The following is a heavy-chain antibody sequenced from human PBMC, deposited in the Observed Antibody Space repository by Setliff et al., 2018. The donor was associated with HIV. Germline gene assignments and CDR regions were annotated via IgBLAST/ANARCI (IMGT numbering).Heavy chain of an antibody. CDR3: ARSYCGGGLCFRGLDL. CDR2: IYYSGST. Sequence: SETLSLTCSVSGGSISSGGYYWSWIRQQPGKGLEWIGDIYYSGSTYYNPSLRSRVTISVDTSKNQFSLKLRSVTAADTAVYYCARSYCGGGLCFRGLDLWGQGTTVTVSS. D-gene: IGHD2-21*01. J-gene: IGHJ6*02. CDR1: GGSISSGGYY. V-gene: IGHV4-31*03.